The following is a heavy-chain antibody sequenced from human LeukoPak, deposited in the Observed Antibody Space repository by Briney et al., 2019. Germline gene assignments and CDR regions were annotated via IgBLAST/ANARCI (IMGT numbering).Heavy chain of an antibody. CDR1: GFSFSDST. CDR3: ARGGAGGGYFPT. V-gene: IGHV3-7*03. CDR2: MKEDGSDE. J-gene: IGHJ1*01. Sequence: PGGSLRLSCVASGFSFSDSTLSWVRQAAGQGLEWVAKMKEDGSDENYVDSVKGRFTISRDNARNSLHLQMKSLRAEDTAVYSCARGGAGGGYFPTWGQGILVIVSS. D-gene: IGHD3-16*01.